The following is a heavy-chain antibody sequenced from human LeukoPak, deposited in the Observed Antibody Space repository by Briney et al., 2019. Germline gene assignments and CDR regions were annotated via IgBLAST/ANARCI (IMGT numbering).Heavy chain of an antibody. CDR3: TTKRLRSPFDY. CDR2: IKSKTDGGTT. Sequence: PGGSLRLSCAASGFTFSNAWMSWVRQAPGKGLEWVGRIKSKTDGGTTDYTAPVKGRFTISRDDSKNTLYLQMNSLKTEDTAVYYCTTKRLRSPFDYWGQGTLVTVSS. J-gene: IGHJ4*02. CDR1: GFTFSNAW. V-gene: IGHV3-15*01. D-gene: IGHD4-17*01.